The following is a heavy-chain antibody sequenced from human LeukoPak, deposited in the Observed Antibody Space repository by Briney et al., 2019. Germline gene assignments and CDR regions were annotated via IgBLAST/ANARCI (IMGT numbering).Heavy chain of an antibody. CDR2: ISTSGSTI. Sequence: PGGSLRLSCAASRFTISSYAMSWVRQAPGKGLEWVSYISTSGSTIYYADSVKGRFTISRDNSKNTLYLQMNSLRAEDTAVYYCARDGYSSSSAAWFDPWGQGTLVTVSS. V-gene: IGHV3-48*01. CDR1: RFTISSYA. J-gene: IGHJ5*02. CDR3: ARDGYSSSSAAWFDP. D-gene: IGHD6-6*01.